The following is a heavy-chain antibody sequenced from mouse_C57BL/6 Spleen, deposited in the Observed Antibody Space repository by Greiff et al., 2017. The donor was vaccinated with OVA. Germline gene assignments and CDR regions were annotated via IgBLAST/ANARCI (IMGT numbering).Heavy chain of an antibody. V-gene: IGHV1-69*01. CDR2: IDPSDSYT. J-gene: IGHJ2*01. CDR1: GYTFTSYW. CDR3: AGRGGGYFDY. Sequence: QVQLQQPGAELVMPGASVKLSCKASGYTFTSYWMHWVKQRPGQGLEWIGEIDPSDSYTNYNQKFKGKSTLTVDKSSSTAYMQLSSLTSEDSAVYYCAGRGGGYFDYWGQGTTLTVSS.